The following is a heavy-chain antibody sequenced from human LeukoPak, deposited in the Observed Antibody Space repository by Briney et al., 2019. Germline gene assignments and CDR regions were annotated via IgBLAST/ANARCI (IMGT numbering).Heavy chain of an antibody. CDR3: ARDWSYWFDP. CDR1: GGTFSSYA. V-gene: IGHV1-18*01. Sequence: GASVKVSCKASGGTFSSYAISWVRQAPGQGLEWMGWISGYNGNTNYAQKLQGRVTMTTDTSTSTAYMELRSLRSDDTAVYYCARDWSYWFDPWGQGTLVTVSS. J-gene: IGHJ5*02. CDR2: ISGYNGNT. D-gene: IGHD1-26*01.